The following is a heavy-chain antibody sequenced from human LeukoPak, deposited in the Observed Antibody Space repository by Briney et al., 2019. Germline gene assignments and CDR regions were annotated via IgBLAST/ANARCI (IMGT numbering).Heavy chain of an antibody. CDR3: ARDHYYDGRGRFDP. CDR1: GGSVTSGTYH. CDR2: VYFDGGT. V-gene: IGHV4-39*07. D-gene: IGHD3-16*01. Sequence: SETLSLTCSVSGGSVTSGTYHWGWIRQPPGKGLEWIGSVYFDGGTHYNPSLQSRVTVSVDTSKNQFSLRLSSVTAADTALYYCARDHYYDGRGRFDPWGLGTLVTVSS. J-gene: IGHJ5*02.